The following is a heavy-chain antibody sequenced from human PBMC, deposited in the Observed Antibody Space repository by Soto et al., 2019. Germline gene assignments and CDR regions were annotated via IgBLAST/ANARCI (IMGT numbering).Heavy chain of an antibody. Sequence: QVQLQESGPGLVKPSETLSLTCSVSGGSISGLYWSWVRQPPGRGLEWIGWIYYSGTTNYTPSLKSRVTISVDTSKNQFSLKLSSVTAADTAIYYCARLRNHSFMVVWGKGTTVTVSS. CDR2: IYYSGTT. J-gene: IGHJ6*03. CDR1: GGSISGLY. D-gene: IGHD1-1*01. CDR3: ARLRNHSFMVV. V-gene: IGHV4-59*08.